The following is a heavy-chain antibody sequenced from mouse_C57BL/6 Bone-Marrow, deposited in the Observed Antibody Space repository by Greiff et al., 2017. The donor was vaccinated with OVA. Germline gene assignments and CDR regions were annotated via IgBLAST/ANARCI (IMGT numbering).Heavy chain of an antibody. CDR1: GFTFSSYG. V-gene: IGHV5-6*01. D-gene: IGHD2-3*01. Sequence: VQLKESGGDLVKPGGSLKLSCAASGFTFSSYGMSWVRQTPDKRLEWVATISSGGSNTYYPDSVKGRFTISRDNAKNTLYLQVSSLKSEDTAMYYCARHKGDGYWGKGTTLTVSS. J-gene: IGHJ2*01. CDR2: ISSGGSNT. CDR3: ARHKGDGY.